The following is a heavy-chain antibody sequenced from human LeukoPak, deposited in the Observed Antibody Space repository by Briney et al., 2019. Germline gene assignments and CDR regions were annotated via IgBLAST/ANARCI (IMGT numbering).Heavy chain of an antibody. CDR3: TSPRSWHDAFDI. CDR1: GFTFSNAW. J-gene: IGHJ3*02. CDR2: IKSKTDGGTT. Sequence: PGGSLRLSCAASGFTFSNAWMSWVRRAPGKGLEWVGRIKSKTDGGTTDYAAPVKGRFTISRDDSKNTLYLQMNSLKTEDTAVYYCTSPRSWHDAFDIWGQGTMVTVSS. V-gene: IGHV3-15*01. D-gene: IGHD6-13*01.